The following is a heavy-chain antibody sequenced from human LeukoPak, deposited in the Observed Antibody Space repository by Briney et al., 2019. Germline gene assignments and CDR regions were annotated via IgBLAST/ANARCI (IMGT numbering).Heavy chain of an antibody. Sequence: GGSLRLSCAASSVTFCNYNMNWVRQAPGKGLEWVSYITSRSSSIYYADSVKGRFTISRDNAQNSLYLQMNSLRDEDTAVYYCARDSRIWKLLIPYFDYWGQGTLVTVSS. CDR3: ARDSRIWKLLIPYFDY. J-gene: IGHJ4*02. V-gene: IGHV3-48*02. CDR1: SVTFCNYN. D-gene: IGHD3-10*01. CDR2: ITSRSSSI.